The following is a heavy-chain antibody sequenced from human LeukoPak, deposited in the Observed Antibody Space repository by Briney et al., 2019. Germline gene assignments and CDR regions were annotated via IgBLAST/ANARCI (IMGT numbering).Heavy chain of an antibody. J-gene: IGHJ4*02. CDR2: IKSKRDGETR. CDR1: GFTFSGYS. Sequence: TGGSLRLSCAASGFTFSGYSMSWVRQAPGKGLEWVGRIKSKRDGETRDYAALVKSRFSISRDDSKNTVYLQMNSLRTDDTAVYYCTSLVGSPAYWGQGTLVAVSS. V-gene: IGHV3-15*01. D-gene: IGHD4-23*01. CDR3: TSLVGSPAY.